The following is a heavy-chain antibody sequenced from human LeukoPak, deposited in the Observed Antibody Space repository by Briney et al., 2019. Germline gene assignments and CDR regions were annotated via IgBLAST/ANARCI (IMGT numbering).Heavy chain of an antibody. CDR3: ARDGGRDIVVVPAAVGRIDAFDI. D-gene: IGHD2-2*01. CDR2: INPSGGST. J-gene: IGHJ3*02. Sequence: ASMKVSCKTSGYTFTSYYMHWVRQAPGQGLEWMGIINPSGGSTSYAQKFQGRVTMTRDTSTSTVYMELSSLRSEDTAVYYCARDGGRDIVVVPAAVGRIDAFDIWGQGTMVTVSS. V-gene: IGHV1-46*01. CDR1: GYTFTSYY.